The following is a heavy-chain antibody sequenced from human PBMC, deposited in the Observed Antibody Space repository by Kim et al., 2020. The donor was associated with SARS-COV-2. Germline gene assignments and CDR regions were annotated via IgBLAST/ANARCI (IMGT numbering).Heavy chain of an antibody. CDR3: AKAYELGMAPPEFDY. J-gene: IGHJ4*02. CDR2: ISGSGGST. Sequence: GGSLRLSCAASGFTFSSYAMSWVRQAPGKGLEWVSAISGSGGSTYYADSVKGRFTISRDNSKNTLYLQMNSLRAEDTAVYYCAKAYELGMAPPEFDYWGQGTLVTVSS. V-gene: IGHV3-23*01. D-gene: IGHD7-27*01. CDR1: GFTFSSYA.